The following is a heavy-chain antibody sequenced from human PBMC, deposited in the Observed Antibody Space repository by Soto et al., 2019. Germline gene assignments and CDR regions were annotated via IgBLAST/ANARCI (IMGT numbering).Heavy chain of an antibody. CDR3: ARDCTATTFGVVIVTHYFDY. CDR1: GFTFSSYA. J-gene: IGHJ4*02. Sequence: QVQLVESGGGVVQPGRSLRLSCAASGFTFSSYAMHWVRQAPGKGLEWVAVISYDGRNKYYAHSVKGRFTISRDNSKNTLYLQMNSLRAEDTAVYYCARDCTATTFGVVIVTHYFDYWGQGTLVTVSS. D-gene: IGHD3-16*02. V-gene: IGHV3-30-3*01. CDR2: ISYDGRNK.